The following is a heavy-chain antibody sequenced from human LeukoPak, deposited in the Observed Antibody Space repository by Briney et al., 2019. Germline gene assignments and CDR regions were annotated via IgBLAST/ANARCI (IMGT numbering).Heavy chain of an antibody. CDR1: GFTFSSYG. D-gene: IGHD6-19*01. J-gene: IGHJ4*02. V-gene: IGHV3-33*01. CDR3: ARDHSSGWEYFDY. CDR2: IWYDGSNK. Sequence: GGSLRLSGAASGFTFSSYGMHWVRQAPGKGLEWVAVIWYDGSNKYYADSVKGRFTISRDNSKNTLYLQMNSLRAEDTAVYYFARDHSSGWEYFDYWGQGTLVTVSS.